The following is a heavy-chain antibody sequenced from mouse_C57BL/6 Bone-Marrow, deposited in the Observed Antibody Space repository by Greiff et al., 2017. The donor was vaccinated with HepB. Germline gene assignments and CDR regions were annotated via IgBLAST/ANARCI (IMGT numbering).Heavy chain of an antibody. Sequence: EVQLVESGPGLVKPSQSLSLTCSVTGYSITSGYYWNWIRQFPGNKLEWMGYISYDGSNNYNPSLKNRISITRDTSKNQFFLKLNSVTTEDTATYYCARDDDYEGDYWGQGTTLTVSS. D-gene: IGHD2-4*01. CDR1: GYSITSGYY. CDR2: ISYDGSN. J-gene: IGHJ2*01. CDR3: ARDDDYEGDY. V-gene: IGHV3-6*01.